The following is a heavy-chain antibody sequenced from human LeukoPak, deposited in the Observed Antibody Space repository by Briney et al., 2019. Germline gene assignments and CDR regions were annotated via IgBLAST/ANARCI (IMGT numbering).Heavy chain of an antibody. CDR1: GGSFSGYY. D-gene: IGHD4-17*01. CDR2: INHSGST. V-gene: IGHV4-34*01. CDR3: ARAETTVWYFDL. Sequence: SETLSLTCAVYGGSFSGYYWSWIRQPPGKGLEWIGEINHSGSTNYNPSLKSRVTISVDTSKNQFSLKLSSVTAADTAVYYCARAETTVWYFDLWGRGTLVTVSS. J-gene: IGHJ2*01.